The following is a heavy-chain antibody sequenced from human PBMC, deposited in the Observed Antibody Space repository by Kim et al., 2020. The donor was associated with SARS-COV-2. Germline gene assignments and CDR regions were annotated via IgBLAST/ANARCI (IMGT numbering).Heavy chain of an antibody. V-gene: IGHV1-3*01. D-gene: IGHD3-9*01. CDR3: ARDVLNIDSRYDY. CDR2: INDADGNT. CDR1: GYIFTNYA. J-gene: IGHJ4*02. Sequence: ASVKVSCKTSGYIFTNYAIHWVRQAPGQRLEWMGWINDADGNTRYSHHLQGRVTITRDTSANTAYMELSSLTSEDTAVYYCARDVLNIDSRYDYWGQGTRVTVSS.